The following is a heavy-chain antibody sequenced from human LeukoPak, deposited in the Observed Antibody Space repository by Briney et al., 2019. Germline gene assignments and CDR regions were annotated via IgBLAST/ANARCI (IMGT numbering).Heavy chain of an antibody. CDR1: GGSFSGYY. CDR3: ARVCRQEDYGDYDVGYFDY. J-gene: IGHJ4*02. D-gene: IGHD4-17*01. Sequence: SETLSLTCAVYGGSFSGYYWSWIRQPPGKGLEWIGEINHSGSTNYNPSLKSRVTISVDTSKNQFSLKLSSVTAADTAVYYCARVCRQEDYGDYDVGYFDYWGQGTLVTVSS. V-gene: IGHV4-34*01. CDR2: INHSGST.